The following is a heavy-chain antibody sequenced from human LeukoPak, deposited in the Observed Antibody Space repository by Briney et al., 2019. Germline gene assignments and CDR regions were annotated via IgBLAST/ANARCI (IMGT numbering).Heavy chain of an antibody. J-gene: IGHJ4*02. D-gene: IGHD2-15*01. Sequence: GGSLRLSCAASGFTFSSYGMHWVRQAPGKGLEWVAFIRYDGSNKYYADSVKGRFTISRDNSKNTLYLQMNSLRAEDTAVYYCARDEGAAPRSNFDYWGQGTLVTVSS. CDR1: GFTFSSYG. V-gene: IGHV3-30*02. CDR3: ARDEGAAPRSNFDY. CDR2: IRYDGSNK.